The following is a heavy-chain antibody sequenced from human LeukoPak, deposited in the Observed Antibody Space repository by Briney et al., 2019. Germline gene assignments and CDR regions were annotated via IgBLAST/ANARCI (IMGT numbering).Heavy chain of an antibody. J-gene: IGHJ6*02. CDR2: IIPILGIA. CDR1: GGTFSSYA. Sequence: ASVKVSCKASGGTFSSYAISWVRQAPGQGLEWMGRIIPILGIANYAQKFQGRVTTTADKSTSTAYMELSSLRSEDTAVYYCAGNSKWPLGYYYYGMDVWGQGTTVTVSS. D-gene: IGHD5-12*01. V-gene: IGHV1-69*04. CDR3: AGNSKWPLGYYYYGMDV.